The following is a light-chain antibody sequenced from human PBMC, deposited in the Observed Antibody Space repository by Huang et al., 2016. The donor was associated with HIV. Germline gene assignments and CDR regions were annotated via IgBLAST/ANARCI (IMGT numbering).Light chain of an antibody. CDR2: DTS. CDR3: QQYDNWPPGLT. V-gene: IGKV3D-15*01. Sequence: EIMMTQSPATLSVSPGGRAILSCRASQNVRNNLAWYQQKTGQAPRLLIDDTSTRASGIPARVRGSGAGTEFTLTISGLQSEDFAFYYCQQYDNWPPGLTFGGGTKIEI. CDR1: QNVRNN. J-gene: IGKJ4*01.